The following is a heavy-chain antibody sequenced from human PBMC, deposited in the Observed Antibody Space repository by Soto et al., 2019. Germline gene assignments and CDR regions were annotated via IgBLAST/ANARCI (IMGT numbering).Heavy chain of an antibody. J-gene: IGHJ4*02. CDR2: ITDSSDTV. CDR3: ARDFGHGYYLDY. Sequence: GGSLRLSYVASGFYFSNYNMNWVRQAPGKGLEWVSYITDSSDTVHYADSVRGRFTISRDNAESSLYLQMNSLRDEDTAVYFCARDFGHGYYLDYWGRGTLVTVSS. V-gene: IGHV3-48*02. CDR1: GFYFSNYN. D-gene: IGHD3-3*01.